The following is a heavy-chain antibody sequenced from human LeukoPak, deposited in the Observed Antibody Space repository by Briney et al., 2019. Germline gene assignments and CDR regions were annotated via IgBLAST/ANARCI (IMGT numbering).Heavy chain of an antibody. V-gene: IGHV1-8*03. CDR2: MNPNSGNT. Sequence: ASVKVSCKASGYTFTSYDINLVRQATGQGLEWMGWMNPNSGNTGYAQKFQGRVTITRNTSISTAYMELSSLRSEHTAVYYCARGTDYGGNSPEFDLWGQGTLVTVSS. CDR1: GYTFTSYD. CDR3: ARGTDYGGNSPEFDL. D-gene: IGHD4-23*01. J-gene: IGHJ5*02.